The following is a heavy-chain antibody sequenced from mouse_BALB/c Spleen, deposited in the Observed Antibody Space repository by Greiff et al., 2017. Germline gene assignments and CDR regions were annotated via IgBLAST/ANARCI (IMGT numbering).Heavy chain of an antibody. Sequence: VQLQQSGPGLVAPSQSLSITCTVSGFSLTSYGVHWVRQPPGKGLEWLGVIWAGGSTNYNSAHMSRLSISKDNSKSQVFLKMNSLQTDDTAMYYCSRDRYDSSPAWLAYWGQGTLVTVSA. V-gene: IGHV2-9*02. CDR2: IWAGGST. CDR1: GFSLTSYG. CDR3: SRDRYDSSPAWLAY. J-gene: IGHJ3*01. D-gene: IGHD1-1*01.